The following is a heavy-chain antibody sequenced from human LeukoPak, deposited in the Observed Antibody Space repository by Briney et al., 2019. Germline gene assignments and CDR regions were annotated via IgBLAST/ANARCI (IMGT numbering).Heavy chain of an antibody. CDR1: GYTFTGYY. D-gene: IGHD3-22*01. CDR3: ARVTWYYYDSSGSSYDY. Sequence: ASVKVSCKASGYTFTGYYMHRVRQAPGQGLEWMGWLNPNSGGTNYAQKFQGRVTMTRDRSISTAYMELSRLRSDDTAVYYCARVTWYYYDSSGSSYDYWGQGTLVTVSS. CDR2: LNPNSGGT. J-gene: IGHJ4*02. V-gene: IGHV1-2*02.